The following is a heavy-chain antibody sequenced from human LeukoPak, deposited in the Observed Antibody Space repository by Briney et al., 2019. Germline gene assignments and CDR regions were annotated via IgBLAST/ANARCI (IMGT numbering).Heavy chain of an antibody. CDR3: AREGEMATQGFDI. J-gene: IGHJ3*02. CDR2: TNPSGGST. CDR1: GYTFTSYY. V-gene: IGHV1-46*01. Sequence: GASVKVSCKASGYTFTSYYMHWVRQAPGQGLEWMGITNPSGGSTSYAQKFQGRVTMTRDTSTSTVYMELSSLRSEDTAVYYCAREGEMATQGFDIWGQGTMVTVSS. D-gene: IGHD5-24*01.